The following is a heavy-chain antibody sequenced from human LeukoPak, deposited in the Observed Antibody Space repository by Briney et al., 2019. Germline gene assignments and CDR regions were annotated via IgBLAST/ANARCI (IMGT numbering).Heavy chain of an antibody. Sequence: HTGGSLRLSCAVSGFTVSSNYMSWVRQAPGKELEWVSVIYSGGSTYHADSVKGRFTISRDNSKNTLFLQMNSLRAEDTAVYYCAKDLSKGLSRGLFDYWGQGTLVTVSS. CDR2: IYSGGST. D-gene: IGHD5/OR15-5a*01. CDR1: GFTVSSNY. V-gene: IGHV3-53*01. CDR3: AKDLSKGLSRGLFDY. J-gene: IGHJ4*02.